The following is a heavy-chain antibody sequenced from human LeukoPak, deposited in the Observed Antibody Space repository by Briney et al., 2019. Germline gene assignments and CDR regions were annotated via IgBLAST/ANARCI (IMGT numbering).Heavy chain of an antibody. D-gene: IGHD3-9*01. CDR2: INHSGST. J-gene: IGHJ6*03. CDR1: GGSFSGYY. CDR3: ARHVRVRYFDWLLSENYYYYYMDV. Sequence: PSETLSLTCAVYGGSFSGYYWSWIRQPPGKGLEWIGEINHSGSTNYNPSLKSRVTISVDTSKDQFSLKLSSVTAADTAVYYCARHVRVRYFDWLLSENYYYYYMDVWGKGTTVTISS. V-gene: IGHV4-34*01.